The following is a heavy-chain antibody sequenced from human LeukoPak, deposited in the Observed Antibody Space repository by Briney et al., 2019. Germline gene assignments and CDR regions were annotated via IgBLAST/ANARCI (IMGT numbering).Heavy chain of an antibody. D-gene: IGHD2-15*01. Sequence: GGSLRLSCAASGFTFSNYWMSWVRQAPGKGLEWVANIKQDGSEKYYVDSVKGRFTISRDNAKNSLYLQMNSLRAEDTAVYYCARESGGTYSVNYWGRGTLVTVSS. CDR3: ARESGGTYSVNY. CDR2: IKQDGSEK. J-gene: IGHJ4*02. CDR1: GFTFSNYW. V-gene: IGHV3-7*01.